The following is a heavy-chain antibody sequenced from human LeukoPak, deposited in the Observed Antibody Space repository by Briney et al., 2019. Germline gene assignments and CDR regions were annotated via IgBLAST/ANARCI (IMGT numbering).Heavy chain of an antibody. CDR3: ARSPGIWNEYGRLEY. CDR2: IFYTGST. D-gene: IGHD1-1*01. CDR1: GDSISSGGHY. Sequence: SETLSLTCTVSGDSISSGGHYWNWIRQRPGKGLEWIGYIFYTGSTYYNPSLKSRVAISVDTSKNQFSLKLSSVIAADTAVYYCARSPGIWNEYGRLEYWGQGALVTVSS. V-gene: IGHV4-31*03. J-gene: IGHJ4*02.